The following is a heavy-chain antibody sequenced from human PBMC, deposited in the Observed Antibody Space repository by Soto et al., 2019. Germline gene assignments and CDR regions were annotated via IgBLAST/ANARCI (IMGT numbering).Heavy chain of an antibody. CDR3: AKSKELGVSAPDH. D-gene: IGHD1-26*01. Sequence: EVQLVESGGGLVQPGGSLRLSCAASGFTVKSNRMSRVRQAPGKGLEWVSVIYTGDSTYYVDSVKDRFTISRDSSKNTLYLQMNSLRVEDTAVYYCAKSKELGVSAPDHWGQGTLVTVSS. CDR1: GFTVKSNR. J-gene: IGHJ4*02. V-gene: IGHV3-66*01. CDR2: IYTGDST.